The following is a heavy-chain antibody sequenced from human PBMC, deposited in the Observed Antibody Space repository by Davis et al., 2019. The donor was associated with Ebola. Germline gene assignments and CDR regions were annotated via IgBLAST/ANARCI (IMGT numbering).Heavy chain of an antibody. J-gene: IGHJ4*02. CDR2: IYYLGST. CDR3: ANLRDGYNTD. Sequence: SETLSLTCTVSGGSMTDYYWSWIRQSPGKGLEWIGYIYYLGSTIYNPSLQSRVTISVDTSKKQFSLKLSSVTAADTAVYYCANLRDGYNTDWGQGTLVIVSS. D-gene: IGHD5-24*01. V-gene: IGHV4-59*08. CDR1: GGSMTDYY.